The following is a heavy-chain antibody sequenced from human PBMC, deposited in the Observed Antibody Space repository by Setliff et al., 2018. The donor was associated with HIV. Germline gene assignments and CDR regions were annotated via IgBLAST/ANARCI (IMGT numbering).Heavy chain of an antibody. J-gene: IGHJ4*02. Sequence: SETLSLTCTVSGGSISSSGYYWGWIRQPPGKGLEWIGTIYYSGNTYYNPSLKSRLTISLDTSTNKFSLKLSSVTAADTAVYYCAKARRVADFDYWGQGTLVTVSS. CDR3: AKARRVADFDY. V-gene: IGHV4-39*01. D-gene: IGHD2-15*01. CDR2: IYYSGNT. CDR1: GGSISSSGYY.